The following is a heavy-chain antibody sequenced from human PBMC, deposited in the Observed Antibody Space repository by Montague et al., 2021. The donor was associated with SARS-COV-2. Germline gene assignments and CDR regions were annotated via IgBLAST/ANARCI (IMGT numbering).Heavy chain of an antibody. J-gene: IGHJ4*02. D-gene: IGHD1-1*01. V-gene: IGHV4-59*01. CDR2: FYYSGST. CDR1: GGSISSYY. Sequence: SETLSLTCTVSGGSISSYYWSWIRQPPGKGLEWIGYFYYSGSTNYNPSFKSRLSISGDTSKSQFSLEVTSVTAADTAVYYCARAQNTCFIANCVNYFEVWGLGALVTVSS. CDR3: ARAQNTCFIANCVNYFEV.